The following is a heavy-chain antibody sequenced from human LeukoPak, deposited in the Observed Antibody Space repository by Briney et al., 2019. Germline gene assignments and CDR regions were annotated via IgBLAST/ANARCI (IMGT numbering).Heavy chain of an antibody. V-gene: IGHV1-18*01. CDR1: GYTFTSYG. D-gene: IGHD1-26*01. CDR2: ISAYNGNT. J-gene: IGHJ3*02. CDR3: ARHTGRVGPLAAFDI. Sequence: GASVKVSCKASGYTFTSYGISWVRQAPGQGLEWMGWISAYNGNTNYAQKLQGRVTITTDTSTSTAYMELRSLRSDDTAVYYCARHTGRVGPLAAFDIWGQGTMVTVSS.